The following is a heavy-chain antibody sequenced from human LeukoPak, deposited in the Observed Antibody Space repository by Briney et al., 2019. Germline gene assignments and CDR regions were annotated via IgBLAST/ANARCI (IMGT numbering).Heavy chain of an antibody. CDR3: ARRSLGTIDY. D-gene: IGHD3/OR15-3a*01. CDR2: ICHSGST. Sequence: SETLSLTCAVSGYSISSGYYWGWIRQPPGKGLEWIGSICHSGSTYYNPSLKSRVTISVDTSKNQFSLKLSSVTAADTAVYYCARRSLGTIDYWGQGTLVTVSS. J-gene: IGHJ4*02. CDR1: GYSISSGYY. V-gene: IGHV4-38-2*01.